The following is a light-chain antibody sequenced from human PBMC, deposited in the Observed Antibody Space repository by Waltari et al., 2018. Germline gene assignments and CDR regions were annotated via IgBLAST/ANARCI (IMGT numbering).Light chain of an antibody. CDR3: QSYDSSLSGLVV. Sequence: QSVLTQPPSVSGAPGQRVTISCTGRSPNIGAPSNVPWYQQLPGTAPKLLIYRNNNRPSGVPDRFSGSKSDTSAYLAITGLQAEDEADYYCQSYDSSLSGLVVFGGGTKLTVL. CDR2: RNN. CDR1: SPNIGAPSN. V-gene: IGLV1-40*01. J-gene: IGLJ2*01.